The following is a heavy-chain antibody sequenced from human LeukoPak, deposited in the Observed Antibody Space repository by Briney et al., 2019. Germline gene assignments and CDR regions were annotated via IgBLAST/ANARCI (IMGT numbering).Heavy chain of an antibody. CDR1: GYTFTSYY. Sequence: GASVKVSCKASGYTFTSYYMHWVRQAPGQGLEWVGIINPSGGSTSYAQKFQGRVTMTRDTSTSTVYMELSSLRSEDTAVYYCASPMGGGNYFDYWGQGTLVTVSS. J-gene: IGHJ4*02. V-gene: IGHV1-46*01. D-gene: IGHD2-15*01. CDR3: ASPMGGGNYFDY. CDR2: INPSGGST.